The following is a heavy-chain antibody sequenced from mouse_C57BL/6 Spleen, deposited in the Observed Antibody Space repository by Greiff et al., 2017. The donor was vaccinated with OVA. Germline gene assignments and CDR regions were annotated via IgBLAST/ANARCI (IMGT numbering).Heavy chain of an antibody. V-gene: IGHV6-3*01. CDR3: TERYYGSSYYFDY. D-gene: IGHD1-1*01. J-gene: IGHJ2*01. CDR1: GFTFSNYW. Sequence: DVKLQESGGGLVQPGGSMKLSCVASGFTFSNYWMNWVRQSPEKGLEWVAQIRLKSDNYATHYAESVIGRFTISRDDSKRSVYLQMNNLRAEDTGIYYCTERYYGSSYYFDYWGQGTTLTVSS. CDR2: IRLKSDNYAT.